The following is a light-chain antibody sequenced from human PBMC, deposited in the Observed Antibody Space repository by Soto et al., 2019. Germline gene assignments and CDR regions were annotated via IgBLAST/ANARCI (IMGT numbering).Light chain of an antibody. J-gene: IGKJ5*01. Sequence: EVVLTQSPATLSLSPGQGATLSCMASQSISSSYLSWYQQRPGQAPRLLIYGASTRATGIPARFSGSGRGSGTDFTLTISSLQPEDFAVYYCQQDYNLPITFGQGTRLEIK. V-gene: IGKV3D-7*01. CDR3: QQDYNLPIT. CDR1: QSISSSY. CDR2: GAS.